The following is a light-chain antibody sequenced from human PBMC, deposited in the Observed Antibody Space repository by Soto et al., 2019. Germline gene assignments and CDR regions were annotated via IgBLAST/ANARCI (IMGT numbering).Light chain of an antibody. CDR2: EVN. J-gene: IGLJ3*02. CDR3: TSYAGSNIGV. Sequence: QSALTQPPSASGSPGQSVTISCTGTSSDVGAYNYVSWYQQYPGKAPKLMIYEVNKRPSGVPDRFSGSKSGKTASLTVSGLQPEDEAYYHCTSYAGSNIGVFGGGTKVTVL. CDR1: SSDVGAYNY. V-gene: IGLV2-8*01.